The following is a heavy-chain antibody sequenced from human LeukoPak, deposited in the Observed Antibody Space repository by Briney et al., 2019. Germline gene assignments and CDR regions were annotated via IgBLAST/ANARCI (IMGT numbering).Heavy chain of an antibody. CDR2: VYSSGSA. V-gene: IGHV4-39*01. D-gene: IGHD3-9*01. CDR1: GGSIRSSRQY. CDR3: ARIIRTAGYYSNPKSGAFDF. J-gene: IGHJ4*02. Sequence: SETLSLTCDVSGGSIRSSRQYWGWVRQPPGKGLEWIGSVYSSGSAYYNPSLRTRVSISVATSKSQFSLKLTSVTAADTAVYFCARIIRTAGYYSNPKSGAFDFWGQGTPVTVSS.